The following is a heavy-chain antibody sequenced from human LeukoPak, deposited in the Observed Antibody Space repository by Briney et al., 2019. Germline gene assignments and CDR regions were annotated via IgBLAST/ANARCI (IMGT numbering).Heavy chain of an antibody. CDR1: GGSFSGYY. Sequence: SETLSLTCAVYGGSFSGYYWSWIRQPPGKGLEWIGEINHSGSTNYNPPLKSRVTISVDTSKNQFSLKLSSVTAADTAVYYCARGGYDYVWGSYRYTGGLDYWGQGTLVTVSS. CDR2: INHSGST. V-gene: IGHV4-34*01. CDR3: ARGGYDYVWGSYRYTGGLDY. J-gene: IGHJ4*02. D-gene: IGHD3-16*02.